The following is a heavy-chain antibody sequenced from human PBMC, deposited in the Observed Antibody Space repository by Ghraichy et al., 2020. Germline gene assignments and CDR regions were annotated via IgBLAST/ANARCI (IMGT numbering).Heavy chain of an antibody. J-gene: IGHJ6*02. V-gene: IGHV1-18*04. CDR1: GYSFSSYG. D-gene: IGHD6-19*01. CDR2: ISGYNGNT. CDR3: AREWLVQGNMDV. Sequence: ASVKVSCKASGYSFSSYGISWVRQAPGQGLEWMGWISGYNGNTKYAQKVQGRVTMTTDTSTSTAYMEPRSLRSDDTAVYYCAREWLVQGNMDVWGQGTTVTVSS.